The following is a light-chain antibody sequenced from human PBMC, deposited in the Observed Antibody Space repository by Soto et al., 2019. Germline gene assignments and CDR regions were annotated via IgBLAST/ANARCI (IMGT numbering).Light chain of an antibody. CDR3: QQYSTWPPRYT. J-gene: IGKJ2*01. CDR2: RAS. Sequence: EIVMTQSPATLSVSPGGRGTLSCRASQRVSSYLAWYQQRPGQPPRLLIYRASTRATGVPARFSGSGSGTEFSLTISSLLSEDFALYYCQQYSTWPPRYTFGQGTKLEI. CDR1: QRVSSY. V-gene: IGKV3-15*01.